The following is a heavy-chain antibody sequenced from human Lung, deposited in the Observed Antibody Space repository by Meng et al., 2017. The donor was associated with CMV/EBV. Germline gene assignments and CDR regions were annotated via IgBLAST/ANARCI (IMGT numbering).Heavy chain of an antibody. Sequence: SGFPFSSYGMHWVRQSPGKGLEWVAVISYDGSNKYYADTVKGRFTISRDNSRDTLYLQMNRLRTEDTAVYYCAKERLTWELRYQMPYWGQGTLVTVSS. V-gene: IGHV3-30*18. CDR3: AKERLTWELRYQMPY. D-gene: IGHD1-26*01. CDR1: GFPFSSYG. J-gene: IGHJ4*02. CDR2: ISYDGSNK.